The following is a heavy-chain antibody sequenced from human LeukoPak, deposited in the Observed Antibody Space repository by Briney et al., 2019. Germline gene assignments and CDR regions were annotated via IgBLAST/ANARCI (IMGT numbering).Heavy chain of an antibody. V-gene: IGHV1-69*13. CDR1: GGTFSSYA. D-gene: IGHD1-26*01. CDR3: ARDRVGATYFDY. CDR2: IIPIFGTA. J-gene: IGHJ4*02. Sequence: SVKVSCKASGGTFSSYAISWVRQAPGQGLEWMGGIIPIFGTANYAQKFQGRVTITADESTSTAYMELSSLRSEDTAVYYCARDRVGATYFDYWGQGTLVTVSS.